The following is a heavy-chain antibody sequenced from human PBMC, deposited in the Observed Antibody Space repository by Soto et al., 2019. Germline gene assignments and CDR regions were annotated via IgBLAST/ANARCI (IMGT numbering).Heavy chain of an antibody. Sequence: PGESLKISCKGSGYSFTSYWISWVRQMPGKGLEWMGRIDPSDSYTNYSPSFQGHVTISADKSISTAYLQWSSLKASDTAMYYCARHMIVVDTGAAFDIWGQGTMLTVSS. V-gene: IGHV5-10-1*01. CDR3: ARHMIVVDTGAAFDI. D-gene: IGHD3-22*01. J-gene: IGHJ3*02. CDR2: IDPSDSYT. CDR1: GYSFTSYW.